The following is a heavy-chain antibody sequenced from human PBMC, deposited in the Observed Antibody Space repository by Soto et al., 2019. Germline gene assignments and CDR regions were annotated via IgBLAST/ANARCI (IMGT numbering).Heavy chain of an antibody. Sequence: QVQLQESGPGLVKPSETLSLTCSVSGGSMSPFYWSWIRQSPGKGLEWIGSIYYSGNTNYNPSLKSRVTISVDTSKDQFSLRLSSVTAADSAVYYCARGVYDYWSGYYAGSGLDVWGQGTTVTVS. CDR2: IYYSGNT. CDR1: GGSMSPFY. CDR3: ARGVYDYWSGYYAGSGLDV. V-gene: IGHV4-59*01. D-gene: IGHD3-3*01. J-gene: IGHJ6*02.